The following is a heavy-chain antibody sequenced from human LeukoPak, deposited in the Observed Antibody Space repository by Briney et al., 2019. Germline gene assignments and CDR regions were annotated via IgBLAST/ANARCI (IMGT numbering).Heavy chain of an antibody. Sequence: GGALRLSCAASGFTFDDYAIYWVRQGPGKGLEWVSLISGDGGSIYYADSVKGRFTISRDNSKNSLYLQMNSLRTEDTALYYCAKEDYSSSWYALDYWGQGTLVTVSS. CDR2: ISGDGGSI. V-gene: IGHV3-43*02. J-gene: IGHJ4*02. CDR1: GFTFDDYA. D-gene: IGHD6-13*01. CDR3: AKEDYSSSWYALDY.